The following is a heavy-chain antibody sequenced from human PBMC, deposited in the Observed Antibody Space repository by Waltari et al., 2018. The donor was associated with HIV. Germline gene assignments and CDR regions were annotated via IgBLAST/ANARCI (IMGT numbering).Heavy chain of an antibody. J-gene: IGHJ4*02. D-gene: IGHD3-22*01. CDR1: GFTFSRNS. Sequence: EVQPVESGGGLVKPGGSLRLACAASGFTFSRNSTKWVRPAPGKGLEWVSSISSSSSYIYYAYSVKGRFTISRYNAKNSLYLQMTSLTAEDTAVYYCAIFDYDSKVDYCGQVPLVTVSS. V-gene: IGHV3-21*01. CDR2: ISSSSSYI. CDR3: AIFDYDSKVDY.